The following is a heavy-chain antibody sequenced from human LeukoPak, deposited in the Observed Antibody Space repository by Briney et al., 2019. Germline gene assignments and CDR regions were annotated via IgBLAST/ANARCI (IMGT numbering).Heavy chain of an antibody. J-gene: IGHJ4*02. V-gene: IGHV3-30*18. Sequence: GGSLRLSCAASGFTFSSYGMHWVRQAPGKGLEWVAVISYDGSNKYYADSVKGRFTISRDNSKNTLYLQMSSLRAEDTAVYYCAKDTDFWSGEWGYWGQGTLVTVSS. D-gene: IGHD3-3*01. CDR1: GFTFSSYG. CDR3: AKDTDFWSGEWGY. CDR2: ISYDGSNK.